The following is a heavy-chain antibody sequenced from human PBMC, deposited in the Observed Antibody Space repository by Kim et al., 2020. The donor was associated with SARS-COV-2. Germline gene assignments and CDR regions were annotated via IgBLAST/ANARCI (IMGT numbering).Heavy chain of an antibody. V-gene: IGHV3-33*06. CDR2: IWYDGSNK. CDR1: GFTFSSYG. J-gene: IGHJ4*02. D-gene: IGHD3-9*01. Sequence: GGSLRLSCAASGFTFSSYGMHWVRQAPGKGLEWVAVIWYDGSNKYYADSVKGRFTISRDNSKNTLYLQMNSLRAEDTAVYYCAKDTFDWLSQYYFDYWGQGTLVTVSS. CDR3: AKDTFDWLSQYYFDY.